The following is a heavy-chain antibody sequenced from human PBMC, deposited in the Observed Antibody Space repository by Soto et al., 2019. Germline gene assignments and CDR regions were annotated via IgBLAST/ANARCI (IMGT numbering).Heavy chain of an antibody. V-gene: IGHV1-69*13. Sequence: GASGKVSGKASGVTVSSYAISWVRQAPGQGLEWMGGIIPIFGTANYAQKFQGRVTITADESTSTAYMELSSLRSEDTAVYYCARFGYSYGKFDYWGQGTLVTVSS. CDR1: GVTVSSYA. CDR3: ARFGYSYGKFDY. D-gene: IGHD5-18*01. J-gene: IGHJ4*02. CDR2: IIPIFGTA.